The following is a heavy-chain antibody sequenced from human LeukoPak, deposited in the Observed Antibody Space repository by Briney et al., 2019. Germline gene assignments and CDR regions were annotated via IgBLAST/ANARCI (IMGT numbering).Heavy chain of an antibody. V-gene: IGHV4-34*01. CDR2: INHSGST. D-gene: IGHD6-19*01. J-gene: IGHJ4*02. CDR1: GGSFSGYY. Sequence: SSETLSLTCAVYGGSFSGYYWSWIRQPPGKGLEWIGEINHSGSTNYNPSLKSRVTISVDTSKNQFSLKLSSVTAADTAVYYCARGGEGRYSSGRYRPYDSPSYYFDYWGQGTLVTVSS. CDR3: ARGGEGRYSSGRYRPYDSPSYYFDY.